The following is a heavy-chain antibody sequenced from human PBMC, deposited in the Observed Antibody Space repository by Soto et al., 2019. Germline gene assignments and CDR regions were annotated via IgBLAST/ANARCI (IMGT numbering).Heavy chain of an antibody. D-gene: IGHD3-22*01. Sequence: LRLSCTASGFTFSDYYMSWIRQAPGKGLEWVSYISSSDSIYYADSVKGRFTISRDNAKNSVYLQMNSLRAEDTAVYYCARDLGYYDSSGYFDYWGQGTLVTVSS. CDR3: ARDLGYYDSSGYFDY. CDR1: GFTFSDYY. CDR2: ISSSDSI. V-gene: IGHV3-11*01. J-gene: IGHJ4*02.